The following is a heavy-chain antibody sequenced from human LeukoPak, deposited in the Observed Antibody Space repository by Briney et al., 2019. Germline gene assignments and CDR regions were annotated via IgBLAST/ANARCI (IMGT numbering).Heavy chain of an antibody. V-gene: IGHV4-59*12. J-gene: IGHJ4*02. Sequence: SETLSLTCTVSGGSISSYYWSWIRQPPGKGLEWIGYIYYSGSTNYNPSLKSRVTISVDTSKNQFSLKLSSVTAADTAVYYCARASTVATYSPFDYWGQGTLVTVSS. CDR1: GGSISSYY. CDR2: IYYSGST. CDR3: ARASTVATYSPFDY. D-gene: IGHD5-12*01.